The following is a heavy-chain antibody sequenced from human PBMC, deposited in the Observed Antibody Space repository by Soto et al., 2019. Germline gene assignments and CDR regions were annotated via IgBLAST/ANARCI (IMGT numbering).Heavy chain of an antibody. D-gene: IGHD3-3*01. V-gene: IGHV3-48*03. CDR3: ARDSLGVAITHPFDY. Sequence: PGGSLRLSCAASGFTFSSYEMNWVRQAPGKGLEWVSYISSSGSTIYYADSVKGRFTISRDNAKNSLYLQMNSLRAEDTAVYYCARDSLGVAITHPFDYWGQGTLVTVSS. CDR2: ISSSGSTI. CDR1: GFTFSSYE. J-gene: IGHJ4*02.